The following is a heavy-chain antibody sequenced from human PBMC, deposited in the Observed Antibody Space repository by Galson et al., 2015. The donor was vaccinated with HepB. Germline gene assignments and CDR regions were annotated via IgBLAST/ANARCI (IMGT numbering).Heavy chain of an antibody. D-gene: IGHD3-10*01. CDR1: GFTFSSYG. Sequence: SLRLSCAASGFTFSSYGMHWVRQAPGKGLEWVAVISYDGSNKYYADSVKGRFTISRDNSKNTLYLQMNSLRAEDTAVYYCAKGWGGPRITMVRGVLGFDYWGQGTLVTVSS. CDR3: AKGWGGPRITMVRGVLGFDY. J-gene: IGHJ4*02. V-gene: IGHV3-30*18. CDR2: ISYDGSNK.